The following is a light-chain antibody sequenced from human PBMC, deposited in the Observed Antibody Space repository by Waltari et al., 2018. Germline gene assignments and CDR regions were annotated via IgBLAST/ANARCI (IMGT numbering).Light chain of an antibody. CDR1: SLRSYY. CDR3: HSRDASGVGGS. J-gene: IGLJ2*01. Sequence: SSELTQDPAVSVAMGQTVRITCQGDSLRSYYARWYQQRPGQAPILVMYDKNNRPSGVPARFSGSTSDNTASLTITGAQAEDEASYYCHSRDASGVGGSFGGGTKLTVL. CDR2: DKN. V-gene: IGLV3-19*01.